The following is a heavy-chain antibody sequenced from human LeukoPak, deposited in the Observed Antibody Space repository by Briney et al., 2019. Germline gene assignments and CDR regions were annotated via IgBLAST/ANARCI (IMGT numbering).Heavy chain of an antibody. CDR1: GYSFTSYW. CDR2: IYPGDSES. J-gene: IGHJ4*02. Sequence: GESLKISCKGSGYSFTSYWIGWVRQMPGKGLEWMGIIYPGDSESRYSPSFQGQVTISADKSITTAYLQWSSLKSSDTAMYYCARREVATADYYFDYWGQGTLVTVSS. V-gene: IGHV5-51*01. CDR3: ARREVATADYYFDY. D-gene: IGHD5-12*01.